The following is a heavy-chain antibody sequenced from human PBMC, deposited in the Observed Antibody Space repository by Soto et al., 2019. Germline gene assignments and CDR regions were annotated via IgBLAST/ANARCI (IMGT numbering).Heavy chain of an antibody. V-gene: IGHV3-74*03. CDR3: AKDTTSGTWTRIYLGY. CDR1: GFTFSNYW. D-gene: IGHD1-26*01. CDR2: LSPDGRIT. J-gene: IGHJ4*02. Sequence: GGSLRLSCAASGFTFSNYWMNWVRQVPGKGLVWVSRLSPDGRITKYADSVKGRFTISRDNFENTLYLQMNSLRAEDTAVYYCAKDTTSGTWTRIYLGYWGQGNMVTVSS.